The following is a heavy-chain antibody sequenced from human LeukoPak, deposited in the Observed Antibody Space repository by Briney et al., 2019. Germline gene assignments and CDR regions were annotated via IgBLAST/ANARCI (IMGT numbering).Heavy chain of an antibody. CDR3: AGGVRSSWYGVADWFDP. V-gene: IGHV4-34*01. J-gene: IGHJ5*02. D-gene: IGHD6-13*01. CDR1: GGSFSGYY. CDR2: INHSGST. Sequence: SETLSLTCAVYGGSFSGYYWSWIRQPPGKGLEWIGEINHSGSTNYNPSLKSRVTISVDTSKNQFSLKLSSVTAADTAVYYCAGGVRSSWYGVADWFDPWGQGTLVTVSS.